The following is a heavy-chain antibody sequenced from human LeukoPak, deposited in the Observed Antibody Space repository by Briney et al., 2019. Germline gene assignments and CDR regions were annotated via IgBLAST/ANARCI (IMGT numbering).Heavy chain of an antibody. V-gene: IGHV4-39*01. D-gene: IGHD2-15*01. CDR1: GGSTSSSSYY. CDR2: IYYSGST. Sequence: SETLSLTCTVSGGSTSSSSYYWGWIRQPPGKGLEWIGSIYYSGSTYYNPSLKSRVTISVDTSKNQFSLKLSSVTAADTAVYYCARGHCSSSSCAAGWFDPWGQGTLVTVSS. J-gene: IGHJ5*02. CDR3: ARGHCSSSSCAAGWFDP.